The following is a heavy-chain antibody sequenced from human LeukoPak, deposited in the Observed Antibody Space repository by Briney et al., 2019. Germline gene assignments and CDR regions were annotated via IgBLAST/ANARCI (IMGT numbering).Heavy chain of an antibody. CDR3: ARCSSSPYWDAYYYYGMDV. D-gene: IGHD6-13*01. Sequence: GGSLRLSCAASGFTFSSYWMSWVRQAPGRGREWVANIKQDGSEKYYVDTVKGRFTISRDNAKNSLYLQMNSLRAEDTAVYYCARCSSSPYWDAYYYYGMDVWGQGTTVTVSS. CDR1: GFTFSSYW. V-gene: IGHV3-7*01. J-gene: IGHJ6*02. CDR2: IKQDGSEK.